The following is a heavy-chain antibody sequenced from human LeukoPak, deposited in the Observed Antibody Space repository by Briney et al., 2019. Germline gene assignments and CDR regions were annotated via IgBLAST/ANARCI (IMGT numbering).Heavy chain of an antibody. CDR2: ISSSSSYI. V-gene: IGHV3-21*01. CDR3: ARDRGSGYSSGPDAFDI. Sequence: GGSLRLSCAASGFTFSSYSMNWVRQAPGKGLEWVSSISSSSSYIYYADSVKGRFTISRDNAKNSLYLQMNSLRAEDTAVYYCARDRGSGYSSGPDAFDIWGQGTMVTVSS. J-gene: IGHJ3*02. CDR1: GFTFSSYS. D-gene: IGHD6-19*01.